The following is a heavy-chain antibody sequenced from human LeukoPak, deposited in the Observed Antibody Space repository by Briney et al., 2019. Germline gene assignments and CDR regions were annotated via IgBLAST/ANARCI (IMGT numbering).Heavy chain of an antibody. Sequence: SQTLSLTCTVSVGSISSGSYYCSWIRQPAGKGLEWIGRIYTSGSTNYNPSLKSRVTISVDTSKNQFSLKLSSVTAADTAVYYCARAYSGSPQYFQHWGQGTLVTVSS. J-gene: IGHJ1*01. V-gene: IGHV4-61*02. CDR3: ARAYSGSPQYFQH. CDR1: VGSISSGSYY. CDR2: IYTSGST. D-gene: IGHD1-26*01.